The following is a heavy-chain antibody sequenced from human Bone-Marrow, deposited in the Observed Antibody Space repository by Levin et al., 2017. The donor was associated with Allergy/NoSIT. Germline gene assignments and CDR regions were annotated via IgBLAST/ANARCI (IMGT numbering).Heavy chain of an antibody. J-gene: IGHJ4*02. V-gene: IGHV4-30-4*01. CDR1: GGSTTSGDSY. CDR3: ARGINRQLWLGSYFFDI. D-gene: IGHD3-22*01. Sequence: NASETLSLTCTVSGGSTTSGDSYWSWIRQPPGKGLEWIGYIYRNGNTFYNPSLKSRLSLSIDASEHQFSLKLTSVTATDTVVYYCARGINRQLWLGSYFFDIWGQGTLVTVSS. CDR2: IYRNGNT.